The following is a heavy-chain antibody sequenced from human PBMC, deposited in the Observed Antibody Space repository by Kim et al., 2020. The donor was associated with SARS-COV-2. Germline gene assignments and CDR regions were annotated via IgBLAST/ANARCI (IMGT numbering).Heavy chain of an antibody. CDR2: INSDGSST. Sequence: GGSLRLSCAASGFTFSSYWMHWVRQAPGKGLVWVSRINSDGSSTSYADSVKGRFTISRDNAKNTLYLQMNSLRAEDTAVYYCARGEIITMVRGVTDFDYWGQGTLVTVSS. V-gene: IGHV3-74*01. D-gene: IGHD3-10*01. J-gene: IGHJ4*02. CDR3: ARGEIITMVRGVTDFDY. CDR1: GFTFSSYW.